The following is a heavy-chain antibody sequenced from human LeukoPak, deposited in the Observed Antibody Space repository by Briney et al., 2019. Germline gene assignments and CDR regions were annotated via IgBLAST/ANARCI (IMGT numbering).Heavy chain of an antibody. CDR2: INPNSGGT. D-gene: IGHD3-3*01. Sequence: ASVKVSCKASGYTFTAYYMHWVRQAPGQGLEWMGWINPNSGGTNYAQKFQGRVTMTRDTSISTAYMELSRLRSDDTAVYYCARDVVYHDFWSAYWGQGTLVTVSS. J-gene: IGHJ4*02. CDR1: GYTFTAYY. CDR3: ARDVVYHDFWSAY. V-gene: IGHV1-2*02.